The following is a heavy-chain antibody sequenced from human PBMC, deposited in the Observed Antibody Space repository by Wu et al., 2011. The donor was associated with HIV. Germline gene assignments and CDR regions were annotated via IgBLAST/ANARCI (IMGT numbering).Heavy chain of an antibody. CDR1: GYTFTRYD. J-gene: IGHJ5*02. Sequence: QVQLVQSGAEVKKPGASVKVSCKASGYTFTRYDINWVRQATGQGLEWMGWMNPNSGNTGYAQKFQGRVTITADKSTSTAYMELSSLRSEDTAVYYCALTKGGMATTEEFDPWGQGTLVTVSS. V-gene: IGHV1-8*03. CDR3: ALTKGGMATTEEFDP. D-gene: IGHD5-24*01. CDR2: MNPNSGNT.